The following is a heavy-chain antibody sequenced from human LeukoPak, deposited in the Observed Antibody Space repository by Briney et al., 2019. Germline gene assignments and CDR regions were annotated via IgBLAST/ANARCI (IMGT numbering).Heavy chain of an antibody. V-gene: IGHV1-8*01. CDR1: GYTFTSYD. CDR2: MNPNSGNT. J-gene: IGHJ4*02. CDR3: TRETSSRYFDY. Sequence: ASVKVSCKASGYTFTSYDINWVRQATGQGLEWMGWMNPNSGNTGYAQNFQGRITITRNTSISTAYMELSSLGSEDTAVYYCTRETSSRYFDYWGQGTLVTVSS.